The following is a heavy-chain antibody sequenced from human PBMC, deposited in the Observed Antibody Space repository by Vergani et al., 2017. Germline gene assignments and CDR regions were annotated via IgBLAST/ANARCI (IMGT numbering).Heavy chain of an antibody. J-gene: IGHJ4*02. CDR1: GFTFSSYG. CDR3: ATAIGYDILGNFDY. D-gene: IGHD3-9*01. V-gene: IGHV3-30*03. Sequence: VQLVESGGGLVKPGGSLRLSCAASGFTFSSYGMHWVRQAPGKGLEWVAVISYDGSNKYYADSVKGRFTISRDNSKNTLYLQMNSLRAEDTAVYYCATAIGYDILGNFDYWGQGTLVTVSS. CDR2: ISYDGSNK.